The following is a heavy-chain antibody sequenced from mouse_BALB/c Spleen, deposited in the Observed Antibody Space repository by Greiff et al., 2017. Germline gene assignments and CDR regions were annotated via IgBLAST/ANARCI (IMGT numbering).Heavy chain of an antibody. D-gene: IGHD2-4*01. CDR3: ASITTFAY. J-gene: IGHJ3*01. V-gene: IGHV14-3*02. Sequence: EVKVEESGAELVKPGASVKLSCTASGFNIKDTYMHWVKQRPEQGLEWIGRIDPANGNTKYDPKFQGKATITADTSSNTAYLQLSSLTSEDTAVYYCASITTFAYWGQGTLVTVSA. CDR2: IDPANGNT. CDR1: GFNIKDTY.